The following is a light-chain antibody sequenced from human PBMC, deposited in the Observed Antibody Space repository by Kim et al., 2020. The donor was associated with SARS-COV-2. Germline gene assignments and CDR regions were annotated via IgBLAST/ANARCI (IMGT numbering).Light chain of an antibody. CDR3: QSYDVSTEV. CDR1: SGSIASKY. J-gene: IGLJ3*02. V-gene: IGLV6-57*03. Sequence: GKTVTISCTRSSGSIASKYVQWYQQRPRSAPTTVIYVNNQGPSGVPDRFSGSIDTSSSSASLTISGLKTEDEADYYCQSYDVSTEVFGGGTQLTVL. CDR2: VNN.